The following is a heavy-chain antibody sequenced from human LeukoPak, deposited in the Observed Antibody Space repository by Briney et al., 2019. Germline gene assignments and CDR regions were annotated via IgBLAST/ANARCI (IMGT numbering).Heavy chain of an antibody. V-gene: IGHV4-34*01. J-gene: IGHJ6*02. CDR3: APDYGMDV. CDR2: INHSGST. Sequence: PSETLSLTCAVYGGSFSGYYWSWIRQPPGKGLEWIGEINHSGSTNYNPSLKSRVTISVDTSKNQFSLKLSSVTAADTAVYYCAPDYGMDVWGQGTTVTVSS. CDR1: GGSFSGYY.